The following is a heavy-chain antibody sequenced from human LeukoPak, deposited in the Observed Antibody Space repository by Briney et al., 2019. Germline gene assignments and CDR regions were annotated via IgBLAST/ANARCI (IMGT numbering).Heavy chain of an antibody. V-gene: IGHV5-51*01. CDR1: GYSFTSYW. CDR3: ARQAYDILTGYYYNSLSAFDL. D-gene: IGHD3-9*01. Sequence: GESLKISCKGSGYSFTSYWIGWVRQMPGKGLEWMGIIYPGDSDTRYSPSFQGQVTISADKSFSTAYLQWSSLKASDTAMYFCARQAYDILTGYYYNSLSAFDLWGQGTMVTVSS. J-gene: IGHJ3*01. CDR2: IYPGDSDT.